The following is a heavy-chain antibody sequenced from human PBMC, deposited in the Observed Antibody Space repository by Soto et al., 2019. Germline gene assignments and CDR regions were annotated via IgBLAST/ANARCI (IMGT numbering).Heavy chain of an antibody. CDR3: ARDSTAGSSYYSYGMDV. Sequence: GGSLRLSCAASGFTFSSYSMNWVRQAPGKGLEWVSSISSSSSYIYYADSVKGRFTISRDNAKNSLYLQMNSLRAEDTAVYYCARDSTAGSSYYSYGMDVWGQGTTVTVSS. J-gene: IGHJ6*02. CDR1: GFTFSSYS. CDR2: ISSSSSYI. V-gene: IGHV3-21*01. D-gene: IGHD6-13*01.